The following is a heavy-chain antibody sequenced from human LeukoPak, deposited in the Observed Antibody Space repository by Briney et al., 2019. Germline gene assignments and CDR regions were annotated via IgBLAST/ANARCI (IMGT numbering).Heavy chain of an antibody. CDR3: ARGDELLYYFDY. CDR2: ISYSGST. D-gene: IGHD1-26*01. V-gene: IGHV4-39*07. J-gene: IGHJ4*02. Sequence: SDTLSLTCTVSGGSISSRSNYWGWIRQPPGKGLEWIGSISYSGSTYYNPSLKSRVTISVDTSKNQFSLKLSSVTDADTAVYYCARGDELLYYFDYWGQGTLVTVSS. CDR1: GGSISSRSNY.